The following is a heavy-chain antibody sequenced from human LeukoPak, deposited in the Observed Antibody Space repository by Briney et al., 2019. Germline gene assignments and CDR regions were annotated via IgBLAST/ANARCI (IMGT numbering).Heavy chain of an antibody. Sequence: GGSLRLSCVASGFSFCSYSMNWVRQAPGKGLEWVSSIMSSSRNIYYADSVKGRFTISRDNAKNSLYLQLSSLRAEDTAVYYCATTRAPSNGRVLYYMDVWGKGTTVTVSS. J-gene: IGHJ6*03. CDR2: IMSSSRNI. D-gene: IGHD3-3*01. CDR3: ATTRAPSNGRVLYYMDV. CDR1: GFSFCSYS. V-gene: IGHV3-21*01.